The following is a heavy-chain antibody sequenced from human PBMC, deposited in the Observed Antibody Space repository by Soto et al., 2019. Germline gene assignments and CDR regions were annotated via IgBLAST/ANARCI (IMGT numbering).Heavy chain of an antibody. CDR2: SHNSGST. V-gene: IGHV4-4*08. CDR3: ARGGWYEDH. D-gene: IGHD6-19*01. Sequence: SETLSLTCTVSGGSVSSDYWSWIRQPPGKGLEWIGYSHNSGSTDYNPSLKSRVTISVDASRNEFSLKLRSVTAADTAVYYCARGGWYEDHWGQGTLVTVSS. CDR1: GGSVSSDY. J-gene: IGHJ4*02.